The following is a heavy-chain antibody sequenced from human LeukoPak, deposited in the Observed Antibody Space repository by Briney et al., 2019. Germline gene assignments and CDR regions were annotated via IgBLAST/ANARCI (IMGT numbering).Heavy chain of an antibody. Sequence: GGSLRLSCAASGFTFSDYYMSWIRQAPGKGLEWVSYISSSSSYTNYADSVKGRFTISRDNAKNSLYLQMNSLRAEDTAVYYCARHPRSTSFNWFDPWGQGTLVTVSS. CDR3: ARHPRSTSFNWFDP. D-gene: IGHD2-2*01. CDR1: GFTFSDYY. V-gene: IGHV3-11*06. J-gene: IGHJ5*02. CDR2: ISSSSSYT.